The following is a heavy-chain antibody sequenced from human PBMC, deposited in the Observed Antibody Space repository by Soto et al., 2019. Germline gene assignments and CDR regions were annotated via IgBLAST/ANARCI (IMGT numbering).Heavy chain of an antibody. V-gene: IGHV5-10-1*01. Sequence: GESLKISCKGSGYRFTSYWITWVRQMPGKGLEWMGRIDPTDSYTNYSPSFQGHVTISADKSIGTAYLQWCSLKASDTAMYYCARLPSMDVWGQGTTVTVSS. CDR1: GYRFTSYW. J-gene: IGHJ6*02. CDR2: IDPTDSYT. CDR3: ARLPSMDV.